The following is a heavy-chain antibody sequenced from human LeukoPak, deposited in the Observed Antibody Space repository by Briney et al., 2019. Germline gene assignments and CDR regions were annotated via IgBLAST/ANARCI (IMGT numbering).Heavy chain of an antibody. D-gene: IGHD6-6*01. Sequence: SQTLSLTCTVSGGSISSGSYYWSWIRQPAGKGLEWIGRIYTSGSTNYSPSLKSRVTISVDTSKNQFSLKLSSVTAADTAVYYCARAGMAARRFWFDPWGQGTLVTVSS. CDR1: GGSISSGSYY. J-gene: IGHJ5*02. V-gene: IGHV4-61*02. CDR2: IYTSGST. CDR3: ARAGMAARRFWFDP.